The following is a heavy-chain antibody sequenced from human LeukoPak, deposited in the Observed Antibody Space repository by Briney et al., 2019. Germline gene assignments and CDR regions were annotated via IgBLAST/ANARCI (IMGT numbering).Heavy chain of an antibody. V-gene: IGHV1-2*02. D-gene: IGHD6-19*01. J-gene: IGHJ6*02. CDR1: GYTFTGYY. CDR2: INPNSGGT. CDR3: ARGQPQWLVPGADDSYYYYGMDV. Sequence: GASVKVSCKASGYTFTGYYMHWVRQAPGQGLEWMGWINPNSGGTNYAQKFQGGVTMTRDTSISTAYMELSRLRSDDTAVYYCARGQPQWLVPGADDSYYYYGMDVWGQGTTVTVSS.